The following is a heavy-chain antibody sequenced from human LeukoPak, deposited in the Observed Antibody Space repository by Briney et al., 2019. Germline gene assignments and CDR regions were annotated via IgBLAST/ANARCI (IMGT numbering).Heavy chain of an antibody. Sequence: GGSLRLSCATSGFAFSPFEMNWVRQAPGKGLEWVSYISSSGSTRYYADSVKGRFTISRDSAKNSLYLQMNSLRAEDTAVYYCARESWYRFDPWGQGTLVTVSS. V-gene: IGHV3-48*03. CDR1: GFAFSPFE. CDR3: ARESWYRFDP. J-gene: IGHJ5*02. D-gene: IGHD6-13*01. CDR2: ISSSGSTR.